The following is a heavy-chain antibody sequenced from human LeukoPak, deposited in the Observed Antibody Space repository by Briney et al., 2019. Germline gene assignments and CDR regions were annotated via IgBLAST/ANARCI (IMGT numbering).Heavy chain of an antibody. D-gene: IGHD6-13*01. Sequence: ASVKVSCKASGYTFTSYGISWVRQAPGQGLEWMGWISAYNGSTNYAQKLQGRVTMTTDTSTSTAYMELRSLRSDDTAVYYCARGPLHGYSSSWYKTYNWFDPWGQGTLVTVSS. CDR2: ISAYNGST. CDR1: GYTFTSYG. CDR3: ARGPLHGYSSSWYKTYNWFDP. V-gene: IGHV1-18*01. J-gene: IGHJ5*02.